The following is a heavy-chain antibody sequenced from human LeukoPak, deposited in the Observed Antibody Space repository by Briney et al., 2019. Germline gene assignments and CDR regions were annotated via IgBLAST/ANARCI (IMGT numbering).Heavy chain of an antibody. J-gene: IGHJ4*02. CDR1: GFAFSSSS. D-gene: IGHD1-26*01. V-gene: IGHV3-21*04. CDR3: ARGRPPGD. CDR2: ISSSSNYR. Sequence: GGSLRLSCAASGFAFSSSSMNWVRQAPGKGLEWVSSISSSSNYRNYADSVKGRFTISRDNAKNSLFLQMNSLRAEDTAVYFCARGRPPGDWGQGTLVTVSS.